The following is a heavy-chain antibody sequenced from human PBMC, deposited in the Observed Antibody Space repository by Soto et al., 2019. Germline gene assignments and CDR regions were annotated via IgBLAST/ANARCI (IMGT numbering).Heavy chain of an antibody. CDR3: ARDTLDFWSTRGMDV. J-gene: IGHJ6*02. V-gene: IGHV4-4*02. CDR1: GGSISSSNW. Sequence: SETLSLTCAVSGGSISSSNWWSWVRQPPGKGLEWIGSIYYSGSTYYNPSLKSRVTISVDTSKNQFSLKLSSVTAADTAVYYCARDTLDFWSTRGMDVWGQGTTVTVSS. CDR2: IYYSGST. D-gene: IGHD3-3*01.